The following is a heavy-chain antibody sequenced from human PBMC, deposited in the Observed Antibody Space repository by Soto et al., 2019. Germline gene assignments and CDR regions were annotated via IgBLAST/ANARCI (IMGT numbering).Heavy chain of an antibody. J-gene: IGHJ4*02. CDR1: GDSISSRGFS. D-gene: IGHD2-2*01. CDR3: ARRVLVGTSYSYFDY. Sequence: SETLSLTCTVSGDSISSRGFSWDWIRQSPGEGLEWIGSVYHSGSTHYNPSLRNRVTISVDTSKNQFSLKLSSVTAADTAVHYCARRVLVGTSYSYFDYWGQGTLVTVSS. V-gene: IGHV4-39*01. CDR2: VYHSGST.